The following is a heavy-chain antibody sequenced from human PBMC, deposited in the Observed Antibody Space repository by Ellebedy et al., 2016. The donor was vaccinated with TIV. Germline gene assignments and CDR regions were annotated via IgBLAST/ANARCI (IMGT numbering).Heavy chain of an antibody. Sequence: GESLKISCVGSGFTFSSYAMSWVRQAPGKGLDWVSSLSASGGSTYYADSVKGQFTISRDNSKNTLYLQMNSLRAEDTAVYYCAGTRITMIVDWGQGTLVTVSS. V-gene: IGHV3-23*01. CDR1: GFTFSSYA. CDR2: LSASGGST. D-gene: IGHD3-22*01. CDR3: AGTRITMIVD. J-gene: IGHJ4*02.